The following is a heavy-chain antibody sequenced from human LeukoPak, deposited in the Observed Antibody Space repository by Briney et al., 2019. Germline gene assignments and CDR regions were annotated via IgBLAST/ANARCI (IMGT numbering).Heavy chain of an antibody. CDR3: ARVEDGPAAILYGSASDY. V-gene: IGHV3-30-3*01. J-gene: IGHJ4*02. D-gene: IGHD3-10*01. CDR1: GFTFSSYA. Sequence: GGSLRLSCAASGFTFSSYAMHWVRQAPGKGLEWVAVISYDGSNKYYADSVKGRFTISRDNSKNTLYLQMNSLRAEDTAVYYCARVEDGPAAILYGSASDYWGQGTLVTVSS. CDR2: ISYDGSNK.